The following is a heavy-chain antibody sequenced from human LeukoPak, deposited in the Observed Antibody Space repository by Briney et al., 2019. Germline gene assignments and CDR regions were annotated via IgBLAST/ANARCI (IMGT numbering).Heavy chain of an antibody. D-gene: IGHD2-2*01. CDR1: GGSISSYY. Sequence: ETLSLTCTVSGGSISSYYWSWIRQPPGKGLEWIGYIYYSGSTNYNPSLKSRVTISVDTSKNQFSLKLSSVTAADTAVYYCARAPPYCSSTSCPTDYYYMDVWGKGTTVTVSS. J-gene: IGHJ6*03. CDR2: IYYSGST. V-gene: IGHV4-59*01. CDR3: ARAPPYCSSTSCPTDYYYMDV.